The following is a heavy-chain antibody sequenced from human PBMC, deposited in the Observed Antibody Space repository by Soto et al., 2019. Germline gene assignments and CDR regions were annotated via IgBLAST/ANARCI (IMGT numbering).Heavy chain of an antibody. Sequence: QVQLVESGGGVVQPGRSLRLSCVASGFTFSTNGMHWVRQAPGKGLEWVAMISYDGSSTYYADSVKGRFTISRDNSKNTLYLLRDSLRAEDTAVYFCAKDLYRSGWYNYVDPWGLGTPVTVSS. CDR3: AKDLYRSGWYNYVDP. V-gene: IGHV3-30*18. CDR2: ISYDGSST. J-gene: IGHJ5*02. D-gene: IGHD6-19*01. CDR1: GFTFSTNG.